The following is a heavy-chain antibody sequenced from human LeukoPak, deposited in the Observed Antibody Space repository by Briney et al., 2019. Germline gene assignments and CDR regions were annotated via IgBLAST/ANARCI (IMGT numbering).Heavy chain of an antibody. V-gene: IGHV4-31*03. Sequence: PSETLSLTCTVSGGSISSGGYYWSWIRQHPGKGLEWIRYIYYSGSTYYNPSLKSRVTISVDTSKSQFSLKLSSVTAADTAVYYCARAERIAAMSNYGMDVWGQGTTVTVSS. D-gene: IGHD6-6*01. CDR2: IYYSGST. CDR3: ARAERIAAMSNYGMDV. J-gene: IGHJ6*02. CDR1: GGSISSGGYY.